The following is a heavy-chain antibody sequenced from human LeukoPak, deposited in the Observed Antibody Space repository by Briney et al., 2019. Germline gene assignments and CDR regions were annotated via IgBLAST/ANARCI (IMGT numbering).Heavy chain of an antibody. CDR2: ISGSGGST. CDR3: AKSMPIVVVPAARYPDY. V-gene: IGHV3-23*01. Sequence: GGSLRLSCAASGFTLSSYAMSWVRQAPGKGLEWVSAISGSGGSTYYADSVKGRFTISRDNSKNTLYLQMNSLRAEDTAVYYCAKSMPIVVVPAARYPDYWGQGTLVTVSS. CDR1: GFTLSSYA. D-gene: IGHD2-2*01. J-gene: IGHJ4*02.